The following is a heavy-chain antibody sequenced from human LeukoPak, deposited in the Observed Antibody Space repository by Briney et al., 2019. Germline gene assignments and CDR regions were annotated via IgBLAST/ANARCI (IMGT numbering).Heavy chain of an antibody. CDR2: IKSKTDSGTT. CDR1: GFTVSSNY. J-gene: IGHJ3*02. D-gene: IGHD3-22*01. CDR3: TKGFFTMIVVVASYDAFDI. Sequence: GGSLRLSCAASGFTVSSNYMSWVRQAPGKGLESVGRIKSKTDSGTTDYAAPVKGRFTISRDDSKNTLYLQMNSLKTEDTAVYYCTKGFFTMIVVVASYDAFDIWGQGTMDTVSS. V-gene: IGHV3-15*01.